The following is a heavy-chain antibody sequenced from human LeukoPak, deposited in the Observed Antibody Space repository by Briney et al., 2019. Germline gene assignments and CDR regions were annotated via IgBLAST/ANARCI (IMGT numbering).Heavy chain of an antibody. CDR1: GYTFTSYY. CDR2: INPSGGST. CDR3: ATSLTGTYYFDY. J-gene: IGHJ4*02. Sequence: ASVKVSCKASGYTFTSYYMHWVRQVPGQGLEWMGIINPSGGSTSYAQKFQGRVTMTRDMSTSTVYMELSSLRSEDTAVYYCATSLTGTYYFDYWGQGTLVTVSS. D-gene: IGHD1-20*01. V-gene: IGHV1-46*01.